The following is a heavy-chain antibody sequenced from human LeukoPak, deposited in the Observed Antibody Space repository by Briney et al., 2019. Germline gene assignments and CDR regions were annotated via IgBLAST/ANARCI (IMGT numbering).Heavy chain of an antibody. J-gene: IGHJ4*02. CDR2: ISYDGSNK. CDR1: GFTFSDYG. Sequence: GGSLRLSCAASGFTFSDYGMHWVRQAPGKGLEWVAVISYDGSNKYYADSVKGRFTISRDNSKNTLYLQMNSLRAEDTAVYYCAKGILYSSGWLDYWGQGTLVTVSS. D-gene: IGHD6-19*01. CDR3: AKGILYSSGWLDY. V-gene: IGHV3-30*18.